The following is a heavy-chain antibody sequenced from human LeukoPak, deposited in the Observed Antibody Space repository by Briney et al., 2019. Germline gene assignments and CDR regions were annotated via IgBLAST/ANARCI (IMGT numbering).Heavy chain of an antibody. CDR2: IYYGETT. CDR1: GASISSSNFY. Sequence: SETLSLTCTVSGASISSSNFYWDWIRQSPGQGLEWIGNIYYGETTSYNPSFKSRVTISVDSSKNQFSLKVNSVTAADTAMYFCVRHYVLHIVGPSYWGQGILVTVSS. V-gene: IGHV4-39*01. D-gene: IGHD1-26*01. CDR3: VRHYVLHIVGPSY. J-gene: IGHJ4*02.